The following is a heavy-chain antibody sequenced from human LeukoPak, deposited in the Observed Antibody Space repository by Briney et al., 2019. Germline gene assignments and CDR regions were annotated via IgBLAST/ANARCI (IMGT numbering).Heavy chain of an antibody. Sequence: GGSLRLSCAASGFTFSSYAMSWVRQAPGKGLEWVSAISGSGGSTYYADSVKGRFTISRDNSKNTPYLQMNSLRAEDTAVYYCAKDHSSGWYGGHDFDYWGQGTLVTVSS. J-gene: IGHJ4*02. CDR2: ISGSGGST. CDR3: AKDHSSGWYGGHDFDY. V-gene: IGHV3-23*01. D-gene: IGHD6-19*01. CDR1: GFTFSSYA.